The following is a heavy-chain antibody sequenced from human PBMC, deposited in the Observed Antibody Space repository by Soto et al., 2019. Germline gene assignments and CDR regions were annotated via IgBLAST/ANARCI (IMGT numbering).Heavy chain of an antibody. Sequence: GGSLRLSCAASGFTFSSYAMSWVRQAPGKGLEWVSAISGSGGSTYYGDSVKGRFTTSRDNSKNTTYRQMNRLRPEDTAVYYCAKDRHDILTGYSPSNYFDYWGQGTLVTVSS. V-gene: IGHV3-23*01. J-gene: IGHJ4*02. CDR3: AKDRHDILTGYSPSNYFDY. D-gene: IGHD3-9*01. CDR2: ISGSGGST. CDR1: GFTFSSYA.